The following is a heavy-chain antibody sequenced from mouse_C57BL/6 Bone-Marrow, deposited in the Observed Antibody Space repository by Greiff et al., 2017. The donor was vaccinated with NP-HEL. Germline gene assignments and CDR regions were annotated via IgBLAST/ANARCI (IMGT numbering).Heavy chain of an antibody. V-gene: IGHV1-76*01. CDR2: IYPGSGNT. Sequence: VQLQQSGAELVRPGASVKLSCKASGYTFTDYYINWVKQRPGQGLEWIARIYPGSGNTYYNEKFKGKATLTAEKSSSTAYMQLSSLTSEDSAVYFCARAKENGPFDYWGQGTTLTVSS. CDR1: GYTFTDYY. CDR3: ARAKENGPFDY. J-gene: IGHJ2*01. D-gene: IGHD1-1*02.